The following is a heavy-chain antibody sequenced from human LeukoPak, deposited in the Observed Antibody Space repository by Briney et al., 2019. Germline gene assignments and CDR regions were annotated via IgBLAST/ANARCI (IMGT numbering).Heavy chain of an antibody. V-gene: IGHV3-48*01. J-gene: IGHJ4*02. Sequence: PGGSLRLSCTASGFTFSTYSMNWVRQAPGKGLECISYISFRGQTIYYSDSVRGRFTISRDNAKNSLYLQMNSLRADDTAVYYCATDGRLLDYWGQGTLVTVSS. CDR1: GFTFSTYS. CDR2: ISFRGQTI. CDR3: ATDGRLLDY.